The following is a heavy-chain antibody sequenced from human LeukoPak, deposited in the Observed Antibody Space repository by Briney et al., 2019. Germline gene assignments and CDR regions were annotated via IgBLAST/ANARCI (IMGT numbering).Heavy chain of an antibody. CDR3: ATYRQVLLPFES. Sequence: GGSLRLSCAASGFTFSSYAMSWVRQAPGKGLEWVSAISGSGGSTYYADSVKGRFTISRDNSKSTLSLQMNSLRAEDTAIYYCATYRQVLLPFESWGQGTLVTVS. J-gene: IGHJ4*02. CDR2: ISGSGGST. V-gene: IGHV3-23*01. CDR1: GFTFSSYA. D-gene: IGHD2-8*02.